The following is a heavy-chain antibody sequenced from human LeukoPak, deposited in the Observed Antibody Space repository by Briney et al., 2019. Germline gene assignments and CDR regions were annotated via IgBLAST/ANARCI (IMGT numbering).Heavy chain of an antibody. Sequence: ASVKVSCKASGYTFTSYDINWVRQATGQGLEWMGWMNPNSGNTGYAQKFQGRVTMTRNTSISTAYMELSRLRSDDTAVYYCARDPGYCSSTSCYTWFDPWGQGTLVTVSS. CDR2: MNPNSGNT. CDR3: ARDPGYCSSTSCYTWFDP. J-gene: IGHJ5*02. D-gene: IGHD2-2*02. V-gene: IGHV1-8*01. CDR1: GYTFTSYD.